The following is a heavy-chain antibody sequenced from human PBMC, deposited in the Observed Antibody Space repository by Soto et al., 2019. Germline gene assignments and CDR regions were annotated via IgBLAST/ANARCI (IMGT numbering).Heavy chain of an antibody. CDR2: IIPIFGTA. CDR3: ARTPEDSSGYYWGWFDP. D-gene: IGHD3-22*01. V-gene: IGHV1-69*12. J-gene: IGHJ5*02. Sequence: QVQLVQSGAEVKKPGSSVKVSCKASGGTFSSYAISWVRQAPGQGLEWMGGIIPIFGTANYAQKFQGRVTITAXXSXSXXYMELSGLRSEDTAVYYCARTPEDSSGYYWGWFDPWGQGTLVTVSS. CDR1: GGTFSSYA.